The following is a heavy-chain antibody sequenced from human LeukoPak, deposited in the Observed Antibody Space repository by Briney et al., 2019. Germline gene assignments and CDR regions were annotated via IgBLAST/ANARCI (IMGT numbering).Heavy chain of an antibody. CDR2: ISYDGSNK. CDR3: ARDSSGWPLKPFDY. V-gene: IGHV3-30-3*01. D-gene: IGHD6-19*01. J-gene: IGHJ4*02. CDR1: GFTFSSYA. Sequence: GGSLRLSCAASGFTFSSYAMHWVRQAPGKGLEWVAVISYDGSNKYYADSVKGRFTISRDNSKNTLYLRMNSLRAEDTAVYYCARDSSGWPLKPFDYWGQGTLVTVSS.